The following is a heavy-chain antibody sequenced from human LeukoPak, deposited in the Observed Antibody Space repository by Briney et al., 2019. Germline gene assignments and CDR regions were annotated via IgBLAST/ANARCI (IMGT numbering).Heavy chain of an antibody. V-gene: IGHV3-66*01. CDR2: IYSGGST. CDR3: ARVGYSYGFDY. D-gene: IGHD5-18*01. CDR1: GFTVSSNY. J-gene: IGHJ4*02. Sequence: GGSLRLSCAASGFTVSSNYMSWVRQAPGKGLERVSVIYSGGSTYYADSVKGRFTISRDNSKNTLYLQMNSLRAEDTAVYYCARVGYSYGFDYWGQGTLVTVSS.